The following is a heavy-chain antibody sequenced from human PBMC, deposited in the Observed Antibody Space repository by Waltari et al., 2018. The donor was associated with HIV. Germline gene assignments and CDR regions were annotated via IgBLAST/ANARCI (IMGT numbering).Heavy chain of an antibody. V-gene: IGHV4-59*01. J-gene: IGHJ5*01. CDR1: ADTINYYY. CDR3: ARTVGTSISGVITYNWFDS. D-gene: IGHD3-3*01. Sequence: QVQLQESGPGLVQPSETLSLTCNVYADTINYYYYSWFRQSPAKGLEWIGYIYYTGTSNYNPSPSLKSRVTMSLDTSKTQFSLKLTSVSAADTAVYYCARTVGTSISGVITYNWFDSWGQGTLVTVSS. CDR2: IYYTGTS.